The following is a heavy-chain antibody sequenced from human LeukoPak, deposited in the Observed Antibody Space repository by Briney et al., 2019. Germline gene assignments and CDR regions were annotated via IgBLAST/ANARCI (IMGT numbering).Heavy chain of an antibody. V-gene: IGHV4-4*02. D-gene: IGHD3-10*01. CDR3: ATDRAGRYFASGTYAY. Sequence: PSETLSLTCAVSGGSISTHNWWSWVRQTPGKGLEWIGEVYHSGSANYNPSLKSRVSISVNRSENQFSLTLNSVTAADTAVYYCATDRAGRYFASGTYAYWGQGILVTVSS. CDR2: VYHSGSA. CDR1: GGSISTHNW. J-gene: IGHJ4*02.